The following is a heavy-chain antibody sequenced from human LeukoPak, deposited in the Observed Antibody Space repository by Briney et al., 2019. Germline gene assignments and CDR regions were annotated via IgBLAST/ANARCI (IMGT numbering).Heavy chain of an antibody. D-gene: IGHD1-26*01. CDR2: IKEDGSEK. CDR3: ARRYYCALDV. CDR1: GFTFSSHW. J-gene: IGHJ4*02. Sequence: GGSLRLSCAASGFTFSSHWMIWVRQAPGKGLEWVANIKEDGSEKHYVDSVKGRFTISRDNAKKSLYLQMNSLRAEDMGVYYCARRYYCALDVWGQGTLVTVSS. V-gene: IGHV3-7*04.